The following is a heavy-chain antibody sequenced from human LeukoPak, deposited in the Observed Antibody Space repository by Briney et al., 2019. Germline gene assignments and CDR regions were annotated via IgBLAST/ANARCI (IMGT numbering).Heavy chain of an antibody. CDR3: ARRIFGAGPLRAFDY. CDR1: GYRFTSYW. CDR2: IDPTDSYS. J-gene: IGHJ4*02. D-gene: IGHD3-10*02. Sequence: GESLKISCKGSGYRFTSYWISWVRQMPGKGLEWMGRIDPTDSYSNYSPSFQGHVTISADKSINTAYLQWSSLKASDTAMYYCARRIFGAGPLRAFDYWGQGTLVTVSS. V-gene: IGHV5-10-1*01.